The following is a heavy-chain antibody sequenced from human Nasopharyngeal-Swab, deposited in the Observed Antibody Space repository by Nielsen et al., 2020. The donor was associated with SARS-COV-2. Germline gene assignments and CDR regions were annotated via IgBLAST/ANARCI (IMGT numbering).Heavy chain of an antibody. V-gene: IGHV4-59*01. CDR1: GGSISSYY. D-gene: IGHD6-13*01. CDR3: ARINPQQNAFDN. CDR2: IYYSGST. Sequence: SETLSLTCTVSGGSISSYYWSWIRQPPGKGLEWIGYIYYSGSTNYNPSLKSRVTISVDTSKNQFSLKLSSVTAADTAVYYCARINPQQNAFDNRGQGTMVTVSS. J-gene: IGHJ3*02.